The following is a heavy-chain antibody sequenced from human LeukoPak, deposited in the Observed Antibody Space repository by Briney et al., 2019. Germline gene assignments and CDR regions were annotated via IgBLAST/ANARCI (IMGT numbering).Heavy chain of an antibody. J-gene: IGHJ3*02. Sequence: GGSLRLSCGVSGFNFSTYSMNWVRQAPGKGLEWVSSITGSGSFIYYGDSVKGRFTISRDNSKNTLYLQMNSLRAEDTAVYYCAKDTGAFDIWGQGTMVTVSS. V-gene: IGHV3-21*01. CDR3: AKDTGAFDI. CDR1: GFNFSTYS. CDR2: ITGSGSFI. D-gene: IGHD4-11*01.